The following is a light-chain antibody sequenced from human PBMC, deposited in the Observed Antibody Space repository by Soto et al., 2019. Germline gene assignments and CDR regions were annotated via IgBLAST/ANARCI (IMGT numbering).Light chain of an antibody. Sequence: HSALTQPASVSGSPGQSITISCTGTSNDVGGYNYVSWYQHHPGKAPKLMIYEVTNRPSGVSNRFSGSKSGNTASLTISGLQAEDEADYYCTSYTSSVTLVFGGGTKLTVL. CDR1: SNDVGGYNY. J-gene: IGLJ2*01. V-gene: IGLV2-14*01. CDR3: TSYTSSVTLV. CDR2: EVT.